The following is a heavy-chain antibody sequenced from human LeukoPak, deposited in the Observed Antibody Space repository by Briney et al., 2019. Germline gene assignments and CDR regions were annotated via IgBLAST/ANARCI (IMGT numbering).Heavy chain of an antibody. V-gene: IGHV1-24*01. CDR1: GYTLTELS. Sequence: ASVKVSCKVSGYTLTELSMHWVRQAPGKGLEWMGGFDPEDGETIYAQKFQGRVTMTGDTSTDTAYMELSSLRSEDTAVYYCARGSFDYWGQGTLVTVSS. J-gene: IGHJ4*02. CDR2: FDPEDGET. D-gene: IGHD2-15*01. CDR3: ARGSFDY.